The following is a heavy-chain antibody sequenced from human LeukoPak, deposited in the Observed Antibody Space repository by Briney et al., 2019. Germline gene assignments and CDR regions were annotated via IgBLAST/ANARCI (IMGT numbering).Heavy chain of an antibody. V-gene: IGHV1-8*02. CDR1: RYTFTTYD. CDR2: MNPNSGNT. CDR3: ARVWCSSTNCLNGWFDP. Sequence: ASVKVSCKASRYTFTTYDINWVRQAAGQGLEWMGWMNPNSGNTGYAQKFQGRVTMTRNTSISTAYMELSSLRSEGTAVYYCARVWCSSTNCLNGWFDPWGQGTLVTVSS. D-gene: IGHD2-2*01. J-gene: IGHJ5*02.